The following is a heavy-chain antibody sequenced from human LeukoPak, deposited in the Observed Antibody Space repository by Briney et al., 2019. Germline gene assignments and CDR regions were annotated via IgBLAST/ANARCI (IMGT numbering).Heavy chain of an antibody. CDR3: ARDGGMIAAGPFDY. D-gene: IGHD6-13*01. CDR1: GYTFTSYG. V-gene: IGHV1-18*04. CDR2: ISAYNGNT. Sequence: ASVKVSCKASGYTFTSYGISWVRQAPGQGLGWMRWISAYNGNTNYAQKLQGRVTMTTDTSTSTAYMELRSLRSDDTAVYYCARDGGMIAAGPFDYWGQGTLVTVSS. J-gene: IGHJ4*02.